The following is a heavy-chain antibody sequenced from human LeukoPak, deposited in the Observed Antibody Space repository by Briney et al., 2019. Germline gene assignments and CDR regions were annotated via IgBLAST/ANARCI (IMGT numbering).Heavy chain of an antibody. Sequence: PSQTLSLTCTVSGGSIISNRHYWSWIRQPAGKGLEWIGHIYSSGNIKYNPSLKSRLTMSIDSSKNQFTLILTSVTAADTAVYYCARVALITIHENDAFDIWGQGTVVTVSS. CDR3: ARVALITIHENDAFDI. D-gene: IGHD3-3*01. CDR1: GGSIISNRHY. CDR2: IYSSGNI. J-gene: IGHJ3*02. V-gene: IGHV4-61*09.